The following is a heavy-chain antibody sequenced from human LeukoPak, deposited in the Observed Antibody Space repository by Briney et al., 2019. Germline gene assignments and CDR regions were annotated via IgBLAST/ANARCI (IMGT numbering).Heavy chain of an antibody. J-gene: IGHJ4*02. CDR1: GYSFTSYW. CDR3: ARLYDSSPLDY. Sequence: GESLKISCKGSGYSFTSYWIGWVRQMPGKGLEWMGIIYPGDSDTRYSPSFQGQVTISADKSISTAYLQLSSLKASNTDMYYCARLYDSSPLDYWGQGTLVTVSS. CDR2: IYPGDSDT. D-gene: IGHD3-22*01. V-gene: IGHV5-51*01.